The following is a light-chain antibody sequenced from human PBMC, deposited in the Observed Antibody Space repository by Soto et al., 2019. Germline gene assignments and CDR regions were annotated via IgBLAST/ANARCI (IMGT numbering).Light chain of an antibody. CDR3: QQSYSTPWT. J-gene: IGKJ1*01. Sequence: DIQMTQSPSSLSASVGDRVTITCRASQSISSCLYWYQQKPGKAPKLLIYAAASLQSGVPSRFSGSGSGTDFTLTISSLQPEDFATYYCQQSYSTPWTFGQGTKVDIK. CDR2: AAA. CDR1: QSISSC. V-gene: IGKV1-39*01.